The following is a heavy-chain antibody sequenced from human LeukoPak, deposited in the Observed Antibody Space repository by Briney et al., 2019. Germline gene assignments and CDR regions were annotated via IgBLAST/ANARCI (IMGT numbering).Heavy chain of an antibody. V-gene: IGHV3-48*03. CDR2: ISSGGNNI. J-gene: IGHJ4*02. CDR1: GFTFSSYG. D-gene: IGHD2-15*01. CDR3: ARDVGYCSGGSCYPYWFDY. Sequence: GGSLRLSCAASGFTFSSYGMNWVRQAPGKGLEWLSYISSGGNNIYYADSVKGRFTISRDNAENSLSLQMNSLRAEDTAVYFCARDVGYCSGGSCYPYWFDYWGQGTLVTVSS.